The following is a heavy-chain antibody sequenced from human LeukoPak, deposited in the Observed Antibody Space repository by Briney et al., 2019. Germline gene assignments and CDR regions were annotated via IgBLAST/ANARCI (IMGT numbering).Heavy chain of an antibody. J-gene: IGHJ3*02. D-gene: IGHD3-3*01. Sequence: ASVKVSCKASGYAFISYSMNWVRQAPGQGLEWMGWINTNTGNPTYAQGFTGRFVFSLDTSVSTAYLQISSLKAEDTAVYYCARESPITIFGVVTYDAFDIWGQGTMVTVSS. CDR1: GYAFISYS. V-gene: IGHV7-4-1*02. CDR2: INTNTGNP. CDR3: ARESPITIFGVVTYDAFDI.